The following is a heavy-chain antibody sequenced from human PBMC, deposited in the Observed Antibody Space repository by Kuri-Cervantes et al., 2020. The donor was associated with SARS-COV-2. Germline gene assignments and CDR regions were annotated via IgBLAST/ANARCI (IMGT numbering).Heavy chain of an antibody. J-gene: IGHJ5*02. Sequence: ASVKVSCKASGGTFSSYAISWVRQAPGQGLEWMGWINPNSGGTNYAQKFQGRVTMTRDTSISTAYMELSRLRSDDTAVYYCGASGYWKDWFDPWGQGTLVTVSS. CDR3: GASGYWKDWFDP. V-gene: IGHV1-2*02. D-gene: IGHD3-22*01. CDR2: INPNSGGT. CDR1: GGTFSSYA.